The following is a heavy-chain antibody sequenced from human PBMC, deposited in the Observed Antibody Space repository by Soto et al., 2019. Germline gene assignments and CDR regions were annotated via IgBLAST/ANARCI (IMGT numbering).Heavy chain of an antibody. CDR2: ISGSGGST. Sequence: AGGSLRLSCAASGFTFSNLAMSWVLQAPGKGLEWVSAISGSGGSTYYADSVKGRFTISRDNSKNTLYLQMNSLRTEDTALYYCAKDIDGSGSYWYGMAVWGQGTTVTVSS. D-gene: IGHD3-10*01. J-gene: IGHJ6*02. V-gene: IGHV3-23*01. CDR1: GFTFSNLA. CDR3: AKDIDGSGSYWYGMAV.